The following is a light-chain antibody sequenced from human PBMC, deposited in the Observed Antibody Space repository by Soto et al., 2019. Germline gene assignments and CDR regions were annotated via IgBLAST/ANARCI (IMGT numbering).Light chain of an antibody. Sequence: QSALTQPASVSGSPGQSITISCTGTSSDVGGYNFVSWYQQHPGKAPKLMIYEVSNRPSGVSNRFSGSKSGNTASLTISGLQAEDEADYYCSSYTSSSTWLFGGGTKLTV. CDR3: SSYTSSSTWL. CDR2: EVS. CDR1: SSDVGGYNF. V-gene: IGLV2-14*01. J-gene: IGLJ3*02.